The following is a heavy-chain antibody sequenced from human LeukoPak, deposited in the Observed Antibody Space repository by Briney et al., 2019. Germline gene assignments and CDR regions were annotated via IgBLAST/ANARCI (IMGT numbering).Heavy chain of an antibody. CDR1: GFTFSSYS. CDR2: INSEGSST. J-gene: IGHJ4*02. D-gene: IGHD2-2*03. V-gene: IGHV3-74*01. CDR3: SVDIGDY. Sequence: GGSLRLSCAASGFTFSSYSMNWVRQAPGKGLVWVSRINSEGSSTNYADSVKGRFTISRDNAKNTLYLQMSSLRAEDTAVYYCSVDIGDYWGQGTLVTVSS.